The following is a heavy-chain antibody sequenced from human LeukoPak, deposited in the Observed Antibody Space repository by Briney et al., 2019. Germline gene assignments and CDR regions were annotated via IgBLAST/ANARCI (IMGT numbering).Heavy chain of an antibody. D-gene: IGHD6-13*01. V-gene: IGHV4-34*01. Sequence: GSLRLFCAASGFTFSSYAMSWIRQPPGKGLEWIGEINHSGSTNYNPSLKSRVTISVDTSKNQFSLKLSSVTAADTAVYYCARGHSSRGDYWGQGTLVTVSS. CDR2: INHSGST. CDR3: ARGHSSRGDY. CDR1: GFTFSSYA. J-gene: IGHJ4*02.